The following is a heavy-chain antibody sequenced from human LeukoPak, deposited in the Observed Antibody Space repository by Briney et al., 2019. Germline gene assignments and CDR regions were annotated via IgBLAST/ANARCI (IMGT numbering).Heavy chain of an antibody. CDR2: VFSSGNT. J-gene: IGHJ5*02. D-gene: IGHD4-11*01. Sequence: PSETLSLTCTVSGGSITSYYWSWIRPPPGKGLEYIGYVFSSGNTNYNPSLKSRVTISLDKSKNQFSLKLRSVTAADTAVDYCARELYTNHDLLWFDPWGQGTLVTVSS. CDR3: ARELYTNHDLLWFDP. CDR1: GGSITSYY. V-gene: IGHV4-4*08.